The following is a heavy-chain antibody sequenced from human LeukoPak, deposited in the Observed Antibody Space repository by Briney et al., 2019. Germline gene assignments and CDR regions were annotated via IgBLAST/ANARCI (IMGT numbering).Heavy chain of an antibody. Sequence: GESLKISCKGLGYTFSNHWIAWLRQMPGKGLEWMGIMYPGDSDTRYSPSFQGQVTFSVDKSIATAYLEWSSLKASDTALYYCARRGVLDGLDVWGQGTTVTVSS. CDR1: GYTFSNHW. V-gene: IGHV5-51*01. J-gene: IGHJ6*02. CDR3: ARRGVLDGLDV. CDR2: MYPGDSDT. D-gene: IGHD3-3*01.